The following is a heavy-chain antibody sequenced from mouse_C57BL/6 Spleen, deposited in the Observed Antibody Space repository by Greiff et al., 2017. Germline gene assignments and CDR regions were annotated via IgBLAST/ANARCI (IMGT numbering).Heavy chain of an antibody. J-gene: IGHJ1*03. Sequence: QVQLKQSGAELVKPGASVKLSCKASGYTFTEYTIHWVKQRSGQGLEWIGWFYPGSGSIKYNEKFKDKATLTADKSSSTVYMELSRLTSEDSAVYFCARHGDYYGSSYVGYFDVWGTGTTVTVSS. V-gene: IGHV1-62-2*01. D-gene: IGHD1-1*01. CDR3: ARHGDYYGSSYVGYFDV. CDR1: GYTFTEYT. CDR2: FYPGSGSI.